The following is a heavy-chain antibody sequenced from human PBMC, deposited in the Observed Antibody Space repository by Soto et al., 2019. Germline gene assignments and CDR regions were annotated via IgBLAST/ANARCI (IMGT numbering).Heavy chain of an antibody. CDR2: IHSSGGS. CDR3: ARRGFGANGYLDY. CDR1: GGSISSGNYY. V-gene: IGHV4-31*03. J-gene: IGHJ4*02. D-gene: IGHD3-16*02. Sequence: SETLSLTCTVSGGSISSGNYYWNWVRQVPGKALEWIGYIHSSGGSYYTPSLSSRVVISLDASNNRFSLHLSSMAAADTAVYYCARRGFGANGYLDYWGQGTLVTVSS.